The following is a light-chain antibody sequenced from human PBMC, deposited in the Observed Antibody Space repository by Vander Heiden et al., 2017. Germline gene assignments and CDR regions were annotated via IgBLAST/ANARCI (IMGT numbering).Light chain of an antibody. CDR2: DVS. Sequence: QSALTQPRSVSGSPGQSVTISCPGTSSDVGCYNYVAWYQQHPGKAPKLMIYDVSKRPSGVHDRFSGAKSGNTASLTISGLQAEDEADYSCCSYAGSYIWVFGGGTKLTVL. J-gene: IGLJ3*02. V-gene: IGLV2-11*01. CDR1: SSDVGCYNY. CDR3: CSYAGSYIWV.